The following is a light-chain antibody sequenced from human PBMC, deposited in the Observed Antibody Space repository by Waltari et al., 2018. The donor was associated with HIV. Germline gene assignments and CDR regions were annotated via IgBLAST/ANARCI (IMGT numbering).Light chain of an antibody. CDR3: QQYNRRPPWT. CDR2: AAS. Sequence: TVMTQSPATLSVSPGESATLPCSASENVYTNLAWYQQKPGQAPRPLIYAASIRDTGVPVRFSGSGSGTVFTLTINILQSEDFAVYYCQQYNRRPPWTFGQGTKVEVK. V-gene: IGKV3D-15*03. J-gene: IGKJ1*01. CDR1: ENVYTN.